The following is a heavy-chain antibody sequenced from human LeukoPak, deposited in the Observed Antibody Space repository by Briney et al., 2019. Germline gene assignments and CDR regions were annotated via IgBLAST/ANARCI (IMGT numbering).Heavy chain of an antibody. V-gene: IGHV4-4*02. CDR3: AREGSSGWGYFDY. J-gene: IGHJ4*02. Sequence: SGTLSLTCAVSGGSISSSNWWSWVRQPPGKGLEWIGEIYHSGSTNYNPSLKSRVTISVDKSKNQFSLKMSSVTAADTAVYYCAREGSSGWGYFDYWGQGTLVTVSS. CDR1: GGSISSSNW. CDR2: IYHSGST. D-gene: IGHD6-19*01.